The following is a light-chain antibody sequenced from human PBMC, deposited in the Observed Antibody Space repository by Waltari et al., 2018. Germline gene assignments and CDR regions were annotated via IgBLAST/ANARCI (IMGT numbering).Light chain of an antibody. CDR2: STS. Sequence: DIRMTPSPSSLSASLGDRVTITCRASQSISSYVNWYQQKPGKAPKLLMYSTSSLQSGVPSRFSGSGSGTDFTLTVSSLQPEDFATYYCQQSFSTPYTFGQGTKLEIK. CDR1: QSISSY. V-gene: IGKV1-39*01. J-gene: IGKJ2*01. CDR3: QQSFSTPYT.